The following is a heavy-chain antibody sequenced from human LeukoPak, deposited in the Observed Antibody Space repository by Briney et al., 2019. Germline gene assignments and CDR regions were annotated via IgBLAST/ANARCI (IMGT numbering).Heavy chain of an antibody. D-gene: IGHD3-16*01. Sequence: PSETLSLTCTVSGGSMSSYYWSWIRQPPGKGLGWIGYIFYRDNTNYNPSLNSRVTISVDTSKNQFSLKLSSVTTADTAVYYCARALPWGTIDAFNIWGQGTMVTVSS. V-gene: IGHV4-59*01. J-gene: IGHJ3*02. CDR1: GGSMSSYY. CDR3: ARALPWGTIDAFNI. CDR2: IFYRDNT.